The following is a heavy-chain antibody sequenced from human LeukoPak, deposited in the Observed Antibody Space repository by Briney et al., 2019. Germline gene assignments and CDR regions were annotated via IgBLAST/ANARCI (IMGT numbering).Heavy chain of an antibody. CDR3: ARNSWELGIYYFDY. Sequence: PSETLSLTCTVSGGSISSGGYYWSWIRQPPGKGLEWIGYIYHSGSTYYNPSLKSRVTISVDRSKNQFSLKLSSVTAADTAVYYCARNSWELGIYYFDYWGQGTLVTVSS. CDR1: GGSISSGGYY. J-gene: IGHJ4*02. D-gene: IGHD1-26*01. V-gene: IGHV4-30-2*01. CDR2: IYHSGST.